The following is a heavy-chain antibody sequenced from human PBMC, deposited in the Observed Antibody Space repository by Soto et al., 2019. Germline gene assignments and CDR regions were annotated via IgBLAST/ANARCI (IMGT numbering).Heavy chain of an antibody. CDR1: GFTFSSYE. CDR3: ARVLISQRVGRFDP. CDR2: ISSSGSTI. J-gene: IGHJ5*02. V-gene: IGHV3-48*03. Sequence: HPGGSLRLSCAASGFTFSSYEMNWVRQAPGKGLEWVSYISSSGSTIYYADSVKGRFTISRDNAKNSLYLQMNSLRAEDTAVYYCARVLISQRVGRFDPWGQGTLVTVSS. D-gene: IGHD3-16*01.